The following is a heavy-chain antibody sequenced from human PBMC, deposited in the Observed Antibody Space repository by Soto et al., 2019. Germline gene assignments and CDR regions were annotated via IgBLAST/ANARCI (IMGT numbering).Heavy chain of an antibody. CDR2: IIPIFGTA. Sequence: QVQLVQSGAEVKKPGSSVKVSCKASGGTFSSYAISWVRQAPGQGLEWMGGIIPIFGTANYAQKFQGRVTITADEYTSTAYMELSSLRSEDTAVYYCARGTDGYSYGYEDWFDPWGQGTLVTVSS. V-gene: IGHV1-69*01. J-gene: IGHJ5*02. CDR3: ARGTDGYSYGYEDWFDP. D-gene: IGHD5-18*01. CDR1: GGTFSSYA.